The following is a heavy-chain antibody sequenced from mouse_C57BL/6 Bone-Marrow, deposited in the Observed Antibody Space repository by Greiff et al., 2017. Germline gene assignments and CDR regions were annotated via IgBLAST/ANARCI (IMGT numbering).Heavy chain of an antibody. CDR1: GYTFTSYW. CDR3: ARARHFDY. J-gene: IGHJ2*01. V-gene: IGHV1-7*01. CDR2: INPSSGYT. Sequence: VQLQQSGAELAKPGASVKLSCKASGYTFTSYWMHWVKQRPGQGLEWIGYINPSSGYTKYNQKFKDKATLTADNSSSKAYVQLSSLTYEDSAVYYCARARHFDYWGQGTTLTVSS.